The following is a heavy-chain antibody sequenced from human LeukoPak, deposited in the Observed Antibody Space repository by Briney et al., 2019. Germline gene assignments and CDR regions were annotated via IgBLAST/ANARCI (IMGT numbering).Heavy chain of an antibody. D-gene: IGHD3-3*01. CDR1: GFTFSTYW. V-gene: IGHV3-7*01. J-gene: IGHJ3*02. CDR2: IKQDGTEK. Sequence: GGSLRLSCAASGFTFSTYWMAWVRQAPGKGLEWVANIKQDGTEKCYVDSVKGRFTNSRDNAKNSLYLQMNSLRAEDTAMYYCARDAFSRISIFGVVSDAFDIWGQGTMVTVSS. CDR3: ARDAFSRISIFGVVSDAFDI.